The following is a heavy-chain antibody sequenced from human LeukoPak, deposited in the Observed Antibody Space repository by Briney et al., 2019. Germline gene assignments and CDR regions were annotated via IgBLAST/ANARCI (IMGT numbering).Heavy chain of an antibody. CDR2: ISWNSGSI. J-gene: IGHJ6*04. V-gene: IGHV3-9*01. D-gene: IGHD3-10*01. Sequence: PGRSLRLSCAASGFTFDDYAMHWVRQAPGKGLEWVSGISWNSGSIGYADSVKGRFTISRDNAKNTLYLQMNSLRAEDTAVYYCARDLAITMVRGVMGNYYYYYYGMDVWGKGTTVTVSS. CDR3: ARDLAITMVRGVMGNYYYYYYGMDV. CDR1: GFTFDDYA.